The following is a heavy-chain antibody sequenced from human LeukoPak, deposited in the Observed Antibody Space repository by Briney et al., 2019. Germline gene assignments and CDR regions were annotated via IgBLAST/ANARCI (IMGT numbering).Heavy chain of an antibody. J-gene: IGHJ4*02. D-gene: IGHD5-18*01. CDR2: IYYSGST. CDR1: GGSTSSYY. V-gene: IGHV4-59*08. Sequence: PSETLSLTCTVSGGSTSSYYWSWIRQPPGKGLEWIGYIYYSGSTNYNPSLKSRVTISVDTSENQFSLKLSSVTAADTAVYYCARLTAMVVWGQGTLVTVSS. CDR3: ARLTAMVV.